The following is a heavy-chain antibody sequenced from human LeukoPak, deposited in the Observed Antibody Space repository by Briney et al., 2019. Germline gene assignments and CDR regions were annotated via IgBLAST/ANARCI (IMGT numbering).Heavy chain of an antibody. D-gene: IGHD6-13*01. CDR1: GFTFSSYA. V-gene: IGHV3-64*01. J-gene: IGHJ6*03. CDR2: ISSNGGST. Sequence: GGSLRLSCAASGFTFSSYAMHWVRQAPGKGLEYVSAISSNGGSTYYANSVKGRFTISRDNSKNTLYLQMGSLRAEDMAVYYCARDAKQQLGDNDNYYYYMDVWGKGTTVTVPS. CDR3: ARDAKQQLGDNDNYYYYMDV.